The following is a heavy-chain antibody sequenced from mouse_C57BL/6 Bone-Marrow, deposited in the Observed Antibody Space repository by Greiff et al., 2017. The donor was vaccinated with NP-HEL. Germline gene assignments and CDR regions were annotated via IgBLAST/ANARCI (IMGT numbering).Heavy chain of an antibody. J-gene: IGHJ4*01. CDR2: IDPSDSYT. Sequence: QVQLQQPGAELVKPGASVKLSCKASGYTFTSYWMQWVKQRPGQGLEWIGEIDPSDSYTNYNQKFKGKATLTVATSSSTAYMQLSSLTSEDSAVYYCAREGNYEGAMDYWGQGTSVTVSS. CDR1: GYTFTSYW. CDR3: AREGNYEGAMDY. D-gene: IGHD2-1*01. V-gene: IGHV1-50*01.